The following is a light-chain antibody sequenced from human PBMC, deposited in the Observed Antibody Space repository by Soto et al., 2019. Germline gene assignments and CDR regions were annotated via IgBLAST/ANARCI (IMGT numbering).Light chain of an antibody. Sequence: DIQMTQSPSTLSASVGDRVTITCRASQNIERYMAGYQQRPGRAPSLIIYDASTLERGVPSRFSGSGSGTEFTLIISNLQPDDFATYYCQQFKDYVWTFGQGTKV. J-gene: IGKJ1*01. CDR1: QNIERY. CDR2: DAS. CDR3: QQFKDYVWT. V-gene: IGKV1-5*01.